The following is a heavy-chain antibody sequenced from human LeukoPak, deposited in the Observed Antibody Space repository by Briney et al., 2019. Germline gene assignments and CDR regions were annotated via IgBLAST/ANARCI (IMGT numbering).Heavy chain of an antibody. CDR2: IYYRGST. J-gene: IGHJ4*02. D-gene: IGHD3-22*01. Sequence: SETLSLTCSVSGGSISSSSYYWGWLRQPPGKGLEGIGSIYYRGSTYYNPSLKSRVTISVDTSKNQFSLKLSSVTAADTAVYYCARHVAEYDSSAYYSYWGQGTLVTVSS. V-gene: IGHV4-39*01. CDR1: GGSISSSSYY. CDR3: ARHVAEYDSSAYYSY.